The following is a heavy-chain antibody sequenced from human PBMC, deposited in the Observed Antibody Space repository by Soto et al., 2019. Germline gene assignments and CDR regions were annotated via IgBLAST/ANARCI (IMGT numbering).Heavy chain of an antibody. D-gene: IGHD5-18*01. CDR3: ARDRSDTASYYYYMDV. CDR2: IKQDGSEK. J-gene: IGHJ6*03. V-gene: IGHV3-7*03. Sequence: GGSLRLSCAASGFTFSAYWMTWVRQAPGKGLDWVATIKQDGSEKYYVDSVKGRFTISRDNAKNILYLQMNSLRAEDTAVYYCARDRSDTASYYYYMDVWGKGTTVTVSS. CDR1: GFTFSAYW.